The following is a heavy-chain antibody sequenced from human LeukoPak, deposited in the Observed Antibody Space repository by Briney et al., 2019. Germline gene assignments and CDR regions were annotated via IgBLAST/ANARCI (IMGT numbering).Heavy chain of an antibody. CDR2: ICEVGGSA. Sequence: PGGSLRHSCVASGFTLSRYALSSVGPAPGKGGAWVSAICEVGGSAYYADSVKALFTSFRDNSKNTMYLQMNSLRTEDTAVYYWAKSRAGGMRLRFLSGPFDYWGQGTLVTVSS. J-gene: IGHJ4*02. CDR1: GFTLSRYA. CDR3: AKSRAGGMRLRFLSGPFDY. D-gene: IGHD3-3*01. V-gene: IGHV3-23*01.